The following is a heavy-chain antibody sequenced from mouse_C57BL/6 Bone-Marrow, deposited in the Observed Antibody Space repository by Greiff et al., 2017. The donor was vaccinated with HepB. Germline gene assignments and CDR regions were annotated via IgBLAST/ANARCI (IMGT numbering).Heavy chain of an antibody. CDR1: GYTFTSYG. J-gene: IGHJ3*01. CDR3: ARYSITTVPRFAY. V-gene: IGHV1-81*01. CDR2: IYPRSGNT. D-gene: IGHD1-1*01. Sequence: VQLQQSGAELARPGASVKLSCKASGYTFTSYGISWVKQRTGQGLEWIGEIYPRSGNTYYNEKFKGKATLTADKSSSTAYMELRSLTSEDSAVYFCARYSITTVPRFAYWGQGTLVTVSA.